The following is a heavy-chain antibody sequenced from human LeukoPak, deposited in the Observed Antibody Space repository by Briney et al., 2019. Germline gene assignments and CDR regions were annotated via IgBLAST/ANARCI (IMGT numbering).Heavy chain of an antibody. CDR3: ARDPYCSGGSCYPADY. CDR2: ISAYNGNT. J-gene: IGHJ4*02. D-gene: IGHD2-15*01. Sequence: GASVKVSCKASGYTFTSYGISWVRQAPGQGLEWMGWISAYNGNTNYAQKFQGRVTMTTDTSTSTAYMELRSLRSDDTAAYYCARDPYCSGGSCYPADYWGQGTLVTVSS. CDR1: GYTFTSYG. V-gene: IGHV1-18*01.